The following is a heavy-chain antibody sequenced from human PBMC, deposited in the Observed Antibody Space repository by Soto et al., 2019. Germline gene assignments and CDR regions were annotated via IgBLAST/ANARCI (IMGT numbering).Heavy chain of an antibody. D-gene: IGHD4-17*01. CDR1: GFTFSTYG. V-gene: IGHV3-30*18. J-gene: IGHJ4*02. Sequence: QVQLVESGGGVVQPGRSLRLSCAASGFTFSTYGMHWVRQAPGKGLEWVAVIANDGSNKYYADSVKGRFTISRDNSKNPLYLDRNSVRVEDTAVYYCAKDVEGGYGAYGYYFDYWGQGTLVTVSS. CDR3: AKDVEGGYGAYGYYFDY. CDR2: IANDGSNK.